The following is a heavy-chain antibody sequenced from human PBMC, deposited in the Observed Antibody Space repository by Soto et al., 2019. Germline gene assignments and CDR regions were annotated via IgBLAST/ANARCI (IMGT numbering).Heavy chain of an antibody. J-gene: IGHJ4*02. V-gene: IGHV1-46*01. CDR2: INPSGGST. CDR3: ARGITIFGVVIMELDY. Sequence: ASVKVSCKASGYTFSNYYMHWVRQAPGQGLEWMGIINPSGGSTNYAQKFQGRVTMTRDTSTSTVYMELSSLRSEDTAVYYCARGITIFGVVIMELDYWGQGPLVTVSS. CDR1: GYTFSNYY. D-gene: IGHD3-3*01.